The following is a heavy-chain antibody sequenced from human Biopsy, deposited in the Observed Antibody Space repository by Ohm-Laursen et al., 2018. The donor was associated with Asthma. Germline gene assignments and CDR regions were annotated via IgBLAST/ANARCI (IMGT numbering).Heavy chain of an antibody. CDR2: FYYTGSD. CDR3: ARGPNYHGSGRAPIGMDV. V-gene: IGHV4-61*01. D-gene: IGHD3-10*01. J-gene: IGHJ6*02. CDR1: GGSVSTGSYY. Sequence: LSLTCTVSGGSVSTGSYYWSWIRQPPGKGLEWLGYFYYTGSDNYNPSLNSRVPISVDTSKNQLSLRLNSVTAADTAVYYCARGPNYHGSGRAPIGMDVWGQGTTVTVSS.